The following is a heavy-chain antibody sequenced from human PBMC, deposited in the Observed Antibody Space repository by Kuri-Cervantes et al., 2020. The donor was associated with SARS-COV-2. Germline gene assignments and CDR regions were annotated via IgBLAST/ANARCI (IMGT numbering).Heavy chain of an antibody. Sequence: GESLKISCAASGFTFSSYWMSWVRQAPGKGLEWVANIKQDGSEKYYVDSVKGRFTISRDNAKNSLYLQMNSLRAEDTAVYYCARGLRYDYVWGSYRYTASWYFDLWGRGTLVTVSS. CDR1: GFTFSSYW. V-gene: IGHV3-7*01. CDR2: IKQDGSEK. D-gene: IGHD3-16*02. J-gene: IGHJ2*01. CDR3: ARGLRYDYVWGSYRYTASWYFDL.